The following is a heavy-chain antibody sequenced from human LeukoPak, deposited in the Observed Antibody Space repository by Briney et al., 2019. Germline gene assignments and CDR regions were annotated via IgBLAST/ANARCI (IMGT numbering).Heavy chain of an antibody. CDR1: GFTFSSYS. CDR3: APSPQGFPFDP. V-gene: IGHV3-21*01. CDR2: ISSSSYI. D-gene: IGHD3-10*01. J-gene: IGHJ5*02. Sequence: GGSLRLSCAASGFTFSSYSMNWVRQAPGKGLEWVSSISSSSYIYYADSVKGRFTISRDNAKNSLYLQMNSLRAEDTAVYYCAPSPQGFPFDPWGQGTLVTVSS.